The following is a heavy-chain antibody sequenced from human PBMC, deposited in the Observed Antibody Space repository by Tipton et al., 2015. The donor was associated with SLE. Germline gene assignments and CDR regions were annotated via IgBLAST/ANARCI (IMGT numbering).Heavy chain of an antibody. CDR1: GFLFSSYA. J-gene: IGHJ4*02. CDR3: ARDPGGGCDY. CDR2: INSAGSST. V-gene: IGHV3-74*01. D-gene: IGHD3-16*01. Sequence: SGFLFSSYAMHWVRQAPGKGLVWVSRINSAGSSTDYADSVKGRFTISRDNAKNMVYLQMSNLRAEDTAVYYCARDPGGGCDYWGQGTLVIVSS.